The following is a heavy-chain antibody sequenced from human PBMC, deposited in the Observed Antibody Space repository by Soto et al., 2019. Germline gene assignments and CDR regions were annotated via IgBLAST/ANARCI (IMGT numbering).Heavy chain of an antibody. CDR1: GGSISSSSYY. Sequence: SETLSLTCTVSGGSISSSSYYWGWIRQPPGKGLEWIGSIYYSGSTYYNPSLKSRVTISVDTSKNQFSLKLSSVTAADTAVYYCARPIVAAAFDYWGLGTLVTVSS. V-gene: IGHV4-39*01. CDR2: IYYSGST. CDR3: ARPIVAAAFDY. D-gene: IGHD6-13*01. J-gene: IGHJ4*02.